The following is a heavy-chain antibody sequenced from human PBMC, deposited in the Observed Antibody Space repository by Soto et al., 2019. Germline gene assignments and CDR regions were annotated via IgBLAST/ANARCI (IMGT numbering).Heavy chain of an antibody. J-gene: IGHJ4*02. CDR2: LYNDERT. CDR1: GDSVSSHY. Sequence: SETLSLTCTVSGDSVSSHYWSWIRQPAGKGLEWLGRLYNDERTNYNLSLKSRVTMSMDTSKNQFSLKLTSVTAADSAVYFCAREPLAHSYFDFWGQGILVTVSS. CDR3: AREPLAHSYFDF. V-gene: IGHV4-4*07.